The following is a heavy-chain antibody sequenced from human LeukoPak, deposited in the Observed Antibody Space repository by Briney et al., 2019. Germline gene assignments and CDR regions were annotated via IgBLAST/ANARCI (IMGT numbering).Heavy chain of an antibody. J-gene: IGHJ3*02. D-gene: IGHD1-26*01. CDR2: INHSGST. Sequence: SETLSLTCAVYGGSFSGYYWSWIRQPPGKGLEWIGEINHSGSTNYNPSLKSRVTISVDRSKNQFSLKLSSVTAADTAVYYCARDQVGATRVQAFDIWGQGTMVTVSS. CDR3: ARDQVGATRVQAFDI. CDR1: GGSFSGYY. V-gene: IGHV4-34*01.